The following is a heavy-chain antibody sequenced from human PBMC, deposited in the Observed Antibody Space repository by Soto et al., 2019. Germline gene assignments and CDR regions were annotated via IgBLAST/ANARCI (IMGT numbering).Heavy chain of an antibody. V-gene: IGHV4-31*03. CDR2: IYYSGST. CDR3: ERGPGYWFDP. CDR1: GGSISSGGVY. Sequence: TLALAFTVSGGSISSGGVYWSWIRQHPGKGLEWIGYIYYSGSTYYNPSLKSRVTISVDTSKNQFSLKLSSVTAADTAVYYCERGPGYWFDPWGQGTLVTVSS. J-gene: IGHJ5*02.